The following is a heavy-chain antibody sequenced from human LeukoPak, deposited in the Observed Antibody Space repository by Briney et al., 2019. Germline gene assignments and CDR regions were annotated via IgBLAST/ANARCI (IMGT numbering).Heavy chain of an antibody. V-gene: IGHV1-69*05. CDR3: AVTGLYNYYYYYYMDV. D-gene: IGHD7-27*01. Sequence: SVKVSCKASGGTFSSYAISWVRQAPGQGPEWMGRIIPIFGTANYAQKFQGRVTITTDESTSTAYMELSSLRSEDTAVYYCAVTGLYNYYYYYYMDVWGKGTTVTVSS. J-gene: IGHJ6*03. CDR1: GGTFSSYA. CDR2: IIPIFGTA.